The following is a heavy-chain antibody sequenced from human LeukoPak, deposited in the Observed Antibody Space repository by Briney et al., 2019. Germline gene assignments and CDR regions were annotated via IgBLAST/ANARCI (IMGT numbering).Heavy chain of an antibody. CDR1: GGSVSSGSYH. J-gene: IGHJ4*02. Sequence: PSETLSLTCTVSGGSVSSGSYHWSWIRQPPGKGLEWIGYIYYSGSTNYNPSLKSRVTISVDTSKNQFSLKLSSVTAADTAVYYCAREAIYPDYWGQGTLVTVSS. CDR2: IYYSGST. CDR3: AREAIYPDY. V-gene: IGHV4-61*01. D-gene: IGHD2-2*02.